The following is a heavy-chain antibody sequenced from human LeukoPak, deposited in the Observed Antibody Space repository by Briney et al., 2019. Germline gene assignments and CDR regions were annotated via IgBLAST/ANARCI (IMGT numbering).Heavy chain of an antibody. CDR1: GFTFSSYD. CDR2: IGSSGSTI. D-gene: IGHD3-3*02. CDR3: ARGRSQAFY. V-gene: IGHV3-48*03. Sequence: GGSLRLSCAASGFTFSSYDMNWVRQAPGKGLEWVSYIGSSGSTIFYADSVRGRFTISRDNAKNSLYLQMNSLRAEDTALYYCARGRSQAFYWGQGNLVTVSS. J-gene: IGHJ4*02.